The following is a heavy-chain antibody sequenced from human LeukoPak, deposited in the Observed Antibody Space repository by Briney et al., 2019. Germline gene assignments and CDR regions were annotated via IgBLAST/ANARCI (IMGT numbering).Heavy chain of an antibody. D-gene: IGHD4-11*01. CDR1: GFTVSSNY. V-gene: IGHV3-53*01. CDR2: IYSGGST. J-gene: IGHJ4*02. CDR3: ARIDSNWYYFDY. Sequence: PGGSLRLSCAASGFTVSSNYMSWVRQAPGKGLEWVSVIYSGGSTYYADSVKGRFTISRGNSKNTLYLQMNSLRAEDTAVYYCARIDSNWYYFDYWGQGTLVTVSS.